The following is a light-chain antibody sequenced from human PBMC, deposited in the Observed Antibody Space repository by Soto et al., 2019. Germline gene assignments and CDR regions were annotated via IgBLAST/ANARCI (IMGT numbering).Light chain of an antibody. CDR3: QQYNNGGT. J-gene: IGKJ1*01. V-gene: IGKV3-15*01. Sequence: EIVMRQSPATLSVYPGERATLSCRASQSVSSKFAWYQQKPGQAPRLLLYGASTRATGIPARFSSSGSGTEVTLTISSQQSKDFAVYYCQQYNNGGTFGQGTKVEIK. CDR1: QSVSSK. CDR2: GAS.